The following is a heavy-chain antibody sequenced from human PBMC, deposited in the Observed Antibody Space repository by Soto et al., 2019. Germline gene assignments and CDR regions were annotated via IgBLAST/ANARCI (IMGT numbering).Heavy chain of an antibody. CDR3: ANVPIWCSSTSCYTEGFAY. D-gene: IGHD2-2*02. CDR1: GFTFSDYA. J-gene: IGHJ4*02. CDR2: ISAGGST. Sequence: EVQLLDSGGGLVQPGGSLRLSCTASGFTFSDYAMSWVRQPPGKGLEWVSVISAGGSTYYADSVKGRFTVSRANSKNTLYLQMNSLRAEDTAVYYCANVPIWCSSTSCYTEGFAYWGQGNLVTVSS. V-gene: IGHV3-23*01.